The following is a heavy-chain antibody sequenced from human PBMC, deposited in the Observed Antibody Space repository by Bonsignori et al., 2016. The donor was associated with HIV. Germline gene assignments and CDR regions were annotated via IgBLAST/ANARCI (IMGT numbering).Heavy chain of an antibody. D-gene: IGHD6-19*01. Sequence: GGSLRLSCAASGFTFDDYAMHWVRQVPGKGLEWVSGISWNGDSLGYADSVRGRFTISRDNAKRSLYLEMNSLRPEDTALYYCAKDGRGGSGWFFFDSWGPGTLVTVSS. CDR1: GFTFDDYA. J-gene: IGHJ4*02. V-gene: IGHV3-9*01. CDR2: ISWNGDSL. CDR3: AKDGRGGSGWFFFDS.